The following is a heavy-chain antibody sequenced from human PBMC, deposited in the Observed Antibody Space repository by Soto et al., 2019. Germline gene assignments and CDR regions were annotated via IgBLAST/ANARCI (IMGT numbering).Heavy chain of an antibody. CDR2: ISGSGGST. Sequence: GGSLRLSCAASGFTFSTYAMSWVRPAPGKGLEWVSAISGSGGSTYYTDSVKGRFTISRDNSKNTLYLQMNSLRAEDTAVYYCAVRKTGSFFDYWGQGTLVTVSS. V-gene: IGHV3-23*01. D-gene: IGHD1-26*01. J-gene: IGHJ4*02. CDR3: AVRKTGSFFDY. CDR1: GFTFSTYA.